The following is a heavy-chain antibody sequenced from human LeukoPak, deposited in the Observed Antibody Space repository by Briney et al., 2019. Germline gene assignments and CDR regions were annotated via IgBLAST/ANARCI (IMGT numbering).Heavy chain of an antibody. J-gene: IGHJ3*02. CDR1: GYTFTSYD. CDR2: MNPNSGNT. D-gene: IGHD1-26*01. V-gene: IGHV1-8*01. Sequence: GASVKVSCKASGYTFTSYDINWVRQATGQGLEWMGWMNPNSGNTGYAQKFQGRVTMTRNTSISTAYMELSSLRSEDTAVYYCARELNLVGATSFAAFDIWGQGTMVTVSS. CDR3: ARELNLVGATSFAAFDI.